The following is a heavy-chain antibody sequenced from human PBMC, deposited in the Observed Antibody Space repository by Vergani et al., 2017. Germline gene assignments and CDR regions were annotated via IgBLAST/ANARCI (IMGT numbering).Heavy chain of an antibody. CDR3: ARVNTETNGHLYYYYYMDV. Sequence: LQLVESGGGLVQPGGSLRLSCAASESTVSGNYMTWVRQAPGKGLGWVGDIDHTGRPDYNPSLKSRLTMSVDKSRNQFSLTLNSVTATDTAIYFCARVNTETNGHLYYYYYMDVWGQGTAVTVS. D-gene: IGHD4-11*01. CDR2: IDHTGRP. CDR1: ESTVSGNY. J-gene: IGHJ6*03. V-gene: IGHV4-4*01.